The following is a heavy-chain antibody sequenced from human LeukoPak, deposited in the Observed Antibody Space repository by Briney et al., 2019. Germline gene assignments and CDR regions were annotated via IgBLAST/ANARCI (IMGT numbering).Heavy chain of an antibody. CDR3: ARDDGGYGSGSHYYFYSMDV. CDR1: GFTFSRYA. CDR2: ISTSGGST. D-gene: IGHD3-10*01. V-gene: IGHV3-64*01. Sequence: GGSLRLSCAASGFTFSRYAMHSVRQAPGKGLQFVSAISTSGGSTSDANSVRGRFTISRDNSKNTLHLQMGSLRAEDMAVYYCARDDGGYGSGSHYYFYSMDVWGQGTTVTVSS. J-gene: IGHJ6*02.